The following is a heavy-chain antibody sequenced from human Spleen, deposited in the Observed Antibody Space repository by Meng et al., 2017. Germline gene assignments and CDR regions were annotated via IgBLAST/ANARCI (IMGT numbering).Heavy chain of an antibody. Sequence: GGSLRLSCAASGFTFNTYERNWVRQAPGKGLEWVSYIGLSGVTTYYADSVKGRFTISRDNAKNSLYLQMNSLRAEDTAVYYCARADRITAAGTSGSWYFDLWGRGTLVTVSS. J-gene: IGHJ2*01. D-gene: IGHD6-13*01. CDR2: IGLSGVTT. CDR1: GFTFNTYE. CDR3: ARADRITAAGTSGSWYFDL. V-gene: IGHV3-48*03.